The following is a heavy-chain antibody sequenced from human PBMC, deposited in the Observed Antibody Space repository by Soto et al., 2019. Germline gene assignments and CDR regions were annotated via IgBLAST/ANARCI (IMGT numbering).Heavy chain of an antibody. D-gene: IGHD6-6*01. Sequence: GESLKISCHGSGYSFTRYWIAWVRQMPGKGLEWMGIIYPGDSDSRYTPSFQGQVTISADKSISTAYLQWSSLKASDTAMYYCVTHGDSSTDYWGQGTLVTVSS. J-gene: IGHJ4*02. CDR2: IYPGDSDS. CDR1: GYSFTRYW. CDR3: VTHGDSSTDY. V-gene: IGHV5-51*01.